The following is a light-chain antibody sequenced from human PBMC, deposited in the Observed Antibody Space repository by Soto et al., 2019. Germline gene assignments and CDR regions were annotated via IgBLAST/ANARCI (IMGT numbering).Light chain of an antibody. Sequence: DIVMTQSPLSLPVTPGEPASISCRSSQSLLHSNGYNYLDWYLQKPRQSPQLLIYLGSNRASGVPDRLNGSGSGTDFTLKISRVEAEDVGFYYCMQGLQTAWTFGQGTKVDIK. CDR1: QSLLHSNGYNY. J-gene: IGKJ1*01. V-gene: IGKV2-28*01. CDR2: LGS. CDR3: MQGLQTAWT.